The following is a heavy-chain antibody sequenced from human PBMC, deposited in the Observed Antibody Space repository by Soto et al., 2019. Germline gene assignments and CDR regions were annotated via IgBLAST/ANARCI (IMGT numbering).Heavy chain of an antibody. CDR1: GYSFTTYW. D-gene: IGHD1-26*01. CDR2: IYPGDSDT. CDR3: ASFLAYRGSYLDSGMDV. V-gene: IGHV5-51*01. J-gene: IGHJ6*02. Sequence: PGESLKISCKGSGYSFTTYWIGWVRQMPGKGLEWMGIIYPGDSDTRYSPSFQGQVTISADKSISTAYLQWSSLKASDTAMYYCASFLAYRGSYLDSGMDVWAQGTTAPVPS.